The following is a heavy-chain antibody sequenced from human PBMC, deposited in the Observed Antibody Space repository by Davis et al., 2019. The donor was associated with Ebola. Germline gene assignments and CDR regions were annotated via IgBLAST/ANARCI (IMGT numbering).Heavy chain of an antibody. D-gene: IGHD6-13*01. CDR1: GFTFSSYA. J-gene: IGHJ5*02. CDR3: ARVLQQLVLA. CDR2: IKQDGSEK. V-gene: IGHV3-7*01. Sequence: GGSLTLSCAASGFTFSSYAMSWVRQAPGKGLEWVANIKQDGSEKYYVDSVKGRFTISRDNAKNSLYLQMNSLRAEDTAVYYCARVLQQLVLAWGQGTLVTVSS.